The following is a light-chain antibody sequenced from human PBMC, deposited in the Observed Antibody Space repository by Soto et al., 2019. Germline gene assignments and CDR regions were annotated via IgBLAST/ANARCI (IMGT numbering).Light chain of an antibody. CDR3: QQTFSPTYT. CDR2: VAS. V-gene: IGKV1-39*01. Sequence: DIQMTQSPSSLTASVGDRVTITCRASQSISNSLSWYQQRPGKAPKFLIYVASTLQRGVPSRFSGRGSVTDFTLTISSLQPEDFATYFCQQTFSPTYTFGQGTTLEIK. J-gene: IGKJ2*01. CDR1: QSISNS.